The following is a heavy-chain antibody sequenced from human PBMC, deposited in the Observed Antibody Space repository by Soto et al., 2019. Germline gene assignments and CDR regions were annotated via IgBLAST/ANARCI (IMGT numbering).Heavy chain of an antibody. D-gene: IGHD3-10*01. Sequence: SETLSLTCTVSGGSISSSSYYWGWIRQPPGKGLEWIGGIYYSGSTYYNPSLKSRVTISVDTSKNQFSLKLSSVTAADTAVYYCARHGSLVDTFAYYGMDVWGQGTTVTVSS. CDR2: IYYSGST. V-gene: IGHV4-39*01. CDR1: GGSISSSSYY. CDR3: ARHGSLVDTFAYYGMDV. J-gene: IGHJ6*02.